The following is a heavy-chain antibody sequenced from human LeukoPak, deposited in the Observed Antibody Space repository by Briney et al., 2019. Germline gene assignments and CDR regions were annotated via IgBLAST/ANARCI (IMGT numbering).Heavy chain of an antibody. J-gene: IGHJ4*02. CDR2: ISAYNGNT. D-gene: IGHD5-18*01. CDR1: GYTFTSYG. Sequence: ASVKVSCKASGYTFTSYGISWVRQAPGQGLEWMGWISAYNGNTNYAQKLQGRVTMTTDTSTSTAYMELRSLRSDDTAVYYCARVGVRGYSYGSHFFDYWGQGTLVTVSS. CDR3: ARVGVRGYSYGSHFFDY. V-gene: IGHV1-18*01.